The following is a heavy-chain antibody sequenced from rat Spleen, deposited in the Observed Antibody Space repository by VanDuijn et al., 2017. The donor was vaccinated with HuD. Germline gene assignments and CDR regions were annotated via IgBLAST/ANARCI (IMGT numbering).Heavy chain of an antibody. D-gene: IGHD2-7*01. Sequence: EVQLVESDGALVQPGRSLKLSCAASGFTFSDYYMAWVRQDPTKGLEWVTTISSDGSTPYYRDSVRGRFTVSRDNAKSTLYLQMDSLRSEDMATYYCVRQGYLRDWYFDFWGPGIMVTVSS. V-gene: IGHV5-29*01. CDR2: ISSDGSTP. CDR1: GFTFSDYY. CDR3: VRQGYLRDWYFDF. J-gene: IGHJ1*01.